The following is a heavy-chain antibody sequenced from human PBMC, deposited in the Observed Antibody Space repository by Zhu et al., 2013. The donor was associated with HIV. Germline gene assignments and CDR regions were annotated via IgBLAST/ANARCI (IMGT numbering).Heavy chain of an antibody. J-gene: IGHJ5*02. D-gene: IGHD6-13*01. Sequence: QVQLVQSGAEVKKPGSSVKVSCKASGGTFSSFAISWVRQAPGQGLEWMGGIIPIFGTANYAQKFQGRVTITADESTSTAYMELSSLRSEDTAVYYCARDYPSIAAAAERWFDPWGQGTLVTVSS. CDR2: IIPIFGTA. V-gene: IGHV1-69*01. CDR3: ARDYPSIAAAAERWFDP. CDR1: GGTFSSFA.